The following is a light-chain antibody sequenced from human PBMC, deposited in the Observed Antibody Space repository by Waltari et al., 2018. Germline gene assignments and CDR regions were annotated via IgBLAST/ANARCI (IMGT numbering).Light chain of an antibody. CDR1: SLRSYY. CDR3: GTWDSSLSGAV. J-gene: IGLJ7*01. V-gene: IGLV3-19*01. CDR2: DKN. Sequence: SSELTQDPAVSVAMGQTVRITCQGDSLRSYYASWYQQRPGQAPILVMYDKNNRPSGVPDRFSGSKSGTSATLDITGLQAGDEADYYCGTWDSSLSGAVFGGGTHLTVL.